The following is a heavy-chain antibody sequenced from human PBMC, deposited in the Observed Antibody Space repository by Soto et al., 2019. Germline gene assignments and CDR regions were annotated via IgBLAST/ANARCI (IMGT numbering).Heavy chain of an antibody. J-gene: IGHJ4*02. D-gene: IGHD2-15*01. CDR2: IYYSGST. CDR1: GGSISSYY. CDR3: ARGYCSGKTCYYFDY. V-gene: IGHV4-59*01. Sequence: SETLSLTCTVSGGSISSYYWSWIRQPPGKGLEWIGYIYYSGSTNYNPSLKSRVTISVDTSKNQFSLKLSSVTAADTAVYYCARGYCSGKTCYYFDYWGQGTLVTVSS.